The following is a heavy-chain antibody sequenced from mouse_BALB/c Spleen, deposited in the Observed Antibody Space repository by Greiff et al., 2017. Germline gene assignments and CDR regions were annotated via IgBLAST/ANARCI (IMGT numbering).Heavy chain of an antibody. CDR2: ISYSGST. J-gene: IGHJ2*01. CDR3: ARHYYFDY. V-gene: IGHV3-2*02. Sequence: EVKLVESGPGLVKPSQSLSLTCTVTGYSITSDYAWNWIRQFPGNKLEWMGYISYSGSTSYNPSLKSRISITRDTSKNQFFLQLNSVTTEDTATYYCARHYYFDYWGQGTTLTVSS. CDR1: GYSITSDYA.